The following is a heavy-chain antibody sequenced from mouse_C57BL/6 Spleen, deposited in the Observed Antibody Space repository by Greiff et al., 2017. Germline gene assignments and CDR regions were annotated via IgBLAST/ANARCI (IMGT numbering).Heavy chain of an antibody. CDR3: ASNYYDYVGNGYLDD. D-gene: IGHD2-4*01. Sequence: LVESGAELMKPGASVKLSCKATGYTFTGYWIEWVKQRPGHGLEWIGEILPGSGSTNYNEKFKGKATFTAGTSSNTAYMQLSSLTTEDSASYYCASNYYDYVGNGYLDDWGQGTTLTVSS. V-gene: IGHV1-9*01. CDR2: ILPGSGST. J-gene: IGHJ2*01. CDR1: GYTFTGYW.